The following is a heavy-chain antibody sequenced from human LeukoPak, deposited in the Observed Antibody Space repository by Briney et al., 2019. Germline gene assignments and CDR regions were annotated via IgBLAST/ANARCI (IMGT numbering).Heavy chain of an antibody. V-gene: IGHV3-23*01. J-gene: IGHJ4*02. Sequence: GGSLRLSCAASGFTFSSYVMSGVRQALGKGVEGVSAISGSGGRTYYADSVKGRFTISRDNSKNTLYLQMNSLRAEDTAVYYCAKDRWDIVLMRESYYFDYWGQGTLVTVSS. D-gene: IGHD2-8*01. CDR2: ISGSGGRT. CDR1: GFTFSSYV. CDR3: AKDRWDIVLMRESYYFDY.